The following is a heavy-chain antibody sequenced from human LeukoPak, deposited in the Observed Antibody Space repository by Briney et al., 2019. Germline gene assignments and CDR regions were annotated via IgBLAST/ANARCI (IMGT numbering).Heavy chain of an antibody. V-gene: IGHV4-4*07. CDR1: GASVITKY. CDR2: IYSSGST. CDR3: ARILMVRGVIWDFDY. Sequence: ASETLSLTCTVSGASVITKYWSWIRQPAGKGLEWIGRIYSSGSTTYNPSLKSRVSMSLDRSKNQFSLKLSSVTAADTAVYYCARILMVRGVIWDFDYWGQGTLVTVSS. D-gene: IGHD3-10*01. J-gene: IGHJ4*02.